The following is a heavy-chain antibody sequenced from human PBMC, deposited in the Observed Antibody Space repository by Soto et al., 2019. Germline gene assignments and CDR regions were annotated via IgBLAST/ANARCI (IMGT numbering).Heavy chain of an antibody. D-gene: IGHD2-15*01. CDR3: ARDAFRTSVVTPSDFDY. Sequence: ASVKVSCKASGYTFTSYAMHWVRQAPGQRLEWMGWINAGNGNTKYSQKLQGRVTMTTDTSTSTAYMELRSLRSDDTAVYYCARDAFRTSVVTPSDFDYWGQGTLVTVSS. J-gene: IGHJ4*02. CDR2: INAGNGNT. V-gene: IGHV1-3*01. CDR1: GYTFTSYA.